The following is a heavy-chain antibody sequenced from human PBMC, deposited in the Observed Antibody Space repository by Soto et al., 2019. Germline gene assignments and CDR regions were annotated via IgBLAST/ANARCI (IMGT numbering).Heavy chain of an antibody. J-gene: IGHJ4*02. CDR2: INSDGSSI. V-gene: IGHV3-74*01. Sequence: GSLRLSCAASGFSFRSYWMHWVRQVPGKPLVWVARINSDGSSIAYADSVKGRFTISRDNAKNTLHLDMNSLRAEDTALYYCASTTVTTFDYWGQGTLVTVSS. CDR3: ASTTVTTFDY. D-gene: IGHD4-17*01. CDR1: GFSFRSYW.